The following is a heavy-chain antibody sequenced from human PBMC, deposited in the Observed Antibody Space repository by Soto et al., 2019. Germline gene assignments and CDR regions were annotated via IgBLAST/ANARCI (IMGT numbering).Heavy chain of an antibody. D-gene: IGHD3-3*01. CDR1: GGSISSYY. CDR3: ARAVYDFWSGYPDPQDAFAI. Sequence: SETLSLTCTVSGGSISSYYWSWIRQPPGKGLEWIGYIYYSGSTNYNPSLKSRVTISVDTSKNQFSLKLSSVTAADTAVYYCARAVYDFWSGYPDPQDAFAIWAQGTMVTVSS. CDR2: IYYSGST. V-gene: IGHV4-59*01. J-gene: IGHJ3*02.